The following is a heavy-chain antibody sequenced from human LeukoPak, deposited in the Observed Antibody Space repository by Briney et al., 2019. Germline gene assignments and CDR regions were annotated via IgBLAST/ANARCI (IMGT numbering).Heavy chain of an antibody. CDR1: GYTFTGYY. Sequence: ASVKVSCKASGYTFTGYYMHWVRQAPGQGLEWMGRISPNSGGTNYAQKFQGRVTMNRDTSISTAYMELSRLRSDDTAVYYCASLSPPDYYDSSGYNWGQGTLVTVSS. J-gene: IGHJ1*01. D-gene: IGHD3-22*01. CDR2: ISPNSGGT. V-gene: IGHV1-2*06. CDR3: ASLSPPDYYDSSGYN.